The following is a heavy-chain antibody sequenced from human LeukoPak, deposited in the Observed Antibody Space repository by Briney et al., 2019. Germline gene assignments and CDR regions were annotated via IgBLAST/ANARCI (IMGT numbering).Heavy chain of an antibody. V-gene: IGHV4-30-4*01. D-gene: IGHD5-18*01. CDR1: GGSISSGDYY. CDR2: IYYSGST. Sequence: PSETLSLTCTVSGGSISSGDYYWRWIRQPPGKGLEWIVYIYYSGSTYYNPSLKSRVTISVDTSKNQFSLKLSSVTAADTAVYYCARVGVSYGYSFLFDYWGQGTLVTVSS. J-gene: IGHJ4*02. CDR3: ARVGVSYGYSFLFDY.